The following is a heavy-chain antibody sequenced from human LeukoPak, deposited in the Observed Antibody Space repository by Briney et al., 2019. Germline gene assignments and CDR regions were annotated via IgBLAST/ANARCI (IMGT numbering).Heavy chain of an antibody. CDR2: IYHSGNS. Sequence: PSETLSLTCAVSGGSISSNNWWSWVRQSPGKGLEWIGEIYHSGNSNYNPSLKSRVTISVDKSRNQFSLKLSSVTAADTALYYCARDVGARLPGYWGQGILVTVSS. J-gene: IGHJ4*02. D-gene: IGHD6-6*01. CDR3: ARDVGARLPGY. V-gene: IGHV4-4*02. CDR1: GGSISSNNW.